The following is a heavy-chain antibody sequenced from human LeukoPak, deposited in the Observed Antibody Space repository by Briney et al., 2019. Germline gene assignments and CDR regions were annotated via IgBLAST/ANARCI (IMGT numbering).Heavy chain of an antibody. J-gene: IGHJ6*03. D-gene: IGHD5-18*01. CDR1: GFTFSSYG. V-gene: IGHV3-7*01. Sequence: GGSLRLSCAASGFTFSSYGMHWVRQAPGKGLEWVANIKQDGSEKYYVDSVKGRFTISRDNAKNSLYLQMNSLRAEDTAVYYCAKQGYSYGHHYYYMDVWGKGTTVTVSS. CDR2: IKQDGSEK. CDR3: AKQGYSYGHHYYYMDV.